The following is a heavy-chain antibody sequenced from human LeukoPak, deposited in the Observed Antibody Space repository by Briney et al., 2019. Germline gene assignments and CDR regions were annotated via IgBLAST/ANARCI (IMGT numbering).Heavy chain of an antibody. CDR3: ARVLRYDNSGHDSFDI. D-gene: IGHD3-22*01. J-gene: IGHJ3*02. V-gene: IGHV3-7*01. CDR1: EFTFSTSW. Sequence: PGGSLRLSCAASEFTFSTSWMSWVRQAPGKGLEWVATIKQDGSQKYYVDSVKGRFTISRDSANNSLYLQMNSLRAEDTAVYYCARVLRYDNSGHDSFDIWGQGTMVIVSS. CDR2: IKQDGSQK.